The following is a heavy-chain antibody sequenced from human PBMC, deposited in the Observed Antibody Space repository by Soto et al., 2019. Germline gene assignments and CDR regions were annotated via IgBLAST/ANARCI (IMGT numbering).Heavy chain of an antibody. CDR1: GGSISSYY. D-gene: IGHD3-22*01. CDR3: ARDYYDSSGLSPYYYYYGMDV. J-gene: IGHJ6*02. V-gene: IGHV4-4*07. Sequence: PSETLSLTCTVSGGSISSYYWSWIRQPAGKGLEWIGRIYTSGSTNYSPSLKSRVTMSVDTSKNQFSLKLSSATAADTAVYYCARDYYDSSGLSPYYYYYGMDVWGQGTTVTVSS. CDR2: IYTSGST.